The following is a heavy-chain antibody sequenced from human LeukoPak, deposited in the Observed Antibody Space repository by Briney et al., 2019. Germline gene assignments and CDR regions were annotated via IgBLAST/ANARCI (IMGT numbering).Heavy chain of an antibody. V-gene: IGHV1-69*05. CDR2: IIPIFGTA. Sequence: SVKVSCKASGGTFSSYAIGWVRQAPGQGLEWMGGIIPIFGTANYAQKFQGRVTITTDESTSTAYMELSSLRSEDTAVYYCARALDLDYYMDVWGKGTTVTVSS. CDR3: ARALDLDYYMDV. CDR1: GGTFSSYA. J-gene: IGHJ6*03. D-gene: IGHD3/OR15-3a*01.